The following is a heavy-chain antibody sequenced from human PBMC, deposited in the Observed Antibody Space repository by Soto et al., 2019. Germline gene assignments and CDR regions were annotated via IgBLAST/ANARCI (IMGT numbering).Heavy chain of an antibody. CDR1: GEAFSGYH. V-gene: IGHV4-34*01. CDR2: INESGST. CDR3: ARRRRGITMTRATYAMDV. Sequence: SDTLSLTCAVYGEAFSGYHWNWIRQSPGKGLEWIGEINESGSTNYKPSLARRVTISVDTSKRQVSLRLRSVTVADAAVYYCARRRRGITMTRATYAMDVWGQGTPVTVSS. D-gene: IGHD2-21*02. J-gene: IGHJ6*02.